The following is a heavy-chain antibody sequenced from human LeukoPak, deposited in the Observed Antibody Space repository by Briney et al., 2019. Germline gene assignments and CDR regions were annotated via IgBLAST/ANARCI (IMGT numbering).Heavy chain of an antibody. CDR3: ASLKNSGWGNAFHF. J-gene: IGHJ3*01. D-gene: IGHD6-19*01. Sequence: GGSLRLSCAASEFSVGSNYMTWVRQAPGKGLEWVSLIYSGGSTYYADSVKGRFTISRDNSKNTLYLQMNSLRAEDTAVYYCASLKNSGWGNAFHFWGQGTMVTVSS. V-gene: IGHV3-66*01. CDR1: EFSVGSNY. CDR2: IYSGGST.